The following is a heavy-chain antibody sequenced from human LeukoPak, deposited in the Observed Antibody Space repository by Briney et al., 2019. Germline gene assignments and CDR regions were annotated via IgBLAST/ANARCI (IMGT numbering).Heavy chain of an antibody. J-gene: IGHJ6*03. CDR2: IYPGDSDT. D-gene: IGHD4-11*01. V-gene: IGHV5-51*01. Sequence: GESLKISCKGSGYTLTNYWIGWVRQVPGEGLEWMAIIYPGDSDTRYSPSFQGQVTISADKSISTAYLQWSSLKASDTAMYYCARGSPYSNYYYMDVWGKGTTVTVSS. CDR1: GYTLTNYW. CDR3: ARGSPYSNYYYMDV.